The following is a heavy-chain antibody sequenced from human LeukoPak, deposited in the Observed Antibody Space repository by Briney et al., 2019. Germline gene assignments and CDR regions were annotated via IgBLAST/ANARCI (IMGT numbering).Heavy chain of an antibody. CDR1: GGSGGSISSSNW. V-gene: IGHV4-4*02. J-gene: IGHJ6*03. CDR2: IYHSGST. CDR3: ARGGIAAAETKPYYYYYMDV. D-gene: IGHD6-13*01. Sequence: PSGTLSLTCAVSGGSGGSISSSNWWNWVRQPPGKGLEWIGEIYHSGSTKYNPSLKSRVTISVDKSKNQFSLKLSSVTAADTAVYYCARGGIAAAETKPYYYYYMDVWGKGTTVTVSS.